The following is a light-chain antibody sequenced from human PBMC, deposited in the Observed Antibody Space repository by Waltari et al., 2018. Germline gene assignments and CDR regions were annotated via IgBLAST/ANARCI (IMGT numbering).Light chain of an antibody. V-gene: IGLV2-23*03. CDR3: CSYAGSSTFWV. Sequence: QSALTQPASVSGSPGQSITIPCTGTSSDVGSYTLVSWYQHHPGKAPKLMIYEGSKRPSGVSNRFSGSKSGNTASLTISGLQAEDEADYYCCSYAGSSTFWVFGGGTKLTVL. CDR1: SSDVGSYTL. J-gene: IGLJ3*02. CDR2: EGS.